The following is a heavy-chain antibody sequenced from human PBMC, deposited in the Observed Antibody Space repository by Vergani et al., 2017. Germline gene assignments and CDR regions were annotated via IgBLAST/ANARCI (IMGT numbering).Heavy chain of an antibody. V-gene: IGHV3-23*01. J-gene: IGHJ5*02. Sequence: EVQLLESGGGLVQPGGSLRLSCAASGFTFSSYAMSWVRQAPGTGLEWVSAISGSGGSTYYADSVKGRFTISRDNSKNTRYLQMNSLRAEDTAVYYCAKDLGSTDGFDPWGQGTLVTVSS. CDR2: ISGSGGST. CDR3: AKDLGSTDGFDP. CDR1: GFTFSSYA. D-gene: IGHD1-26*01.